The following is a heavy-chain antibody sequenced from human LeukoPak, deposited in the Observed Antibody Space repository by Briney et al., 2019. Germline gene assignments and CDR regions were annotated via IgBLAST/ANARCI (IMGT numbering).Heavy chain of an antibody. J-gene: IGHJ4*02. CDR2: ISGSGGST. V-gene: IGHV3-23*01. CDR3: AKDRGGMITFGGESPFDY. D-gene: IGHD3-16*01. Sequence: GGSLRLSCAASGFTFSSYAMSWVRQAPGKGLEWVSAISGSGGSTYYADSVKGRFTVSRDNSKNTLYLQMNSLRAEDTAVYYCAKDRGGMITFGGESPFDYWGQGTLVTVSS. CDR1: GFTFSSYA.